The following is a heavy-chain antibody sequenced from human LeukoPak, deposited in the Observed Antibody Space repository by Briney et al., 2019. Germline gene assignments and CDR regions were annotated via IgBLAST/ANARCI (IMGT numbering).Heavy chain of an antibody. V-gene: IGHV1-3*01. D-gene: IGHD2-15*01. CDR1: GYTFTSYA. J-gene: IGHJ4*02. CDR2: INAGNGNT. CDR3: ARAAFDCSGGSCYRRSGPYYFDY. Sequence: ASVKVSCKASGYTFTSYAMHWVRQAPGQRLEWMGWINAGNGNTKYSQKFQGRVTITRDTSASTAYMELSSLRSEDTAVYYCARAAFDCSGGSCYRRSGPYYFDYWGQGTLVTVSS.